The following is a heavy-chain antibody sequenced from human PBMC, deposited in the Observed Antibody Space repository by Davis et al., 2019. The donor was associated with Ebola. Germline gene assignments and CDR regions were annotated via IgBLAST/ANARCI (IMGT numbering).Heavy chain of an antibody. J-gene: IGHJ6*03. Sequence: ASVKVSCKASGGTFSSYAISWVRQAPGQGLEWMGWISAYNGNTNYAQKLQGRVTMTTDTSTSTAYMELRSLRSDDTAVYYCARDGSIFGVNYYYYYMDVWGKGTTVTVSS. CDR3: ARDGSIFGVNYYYYYMDV. CDR1: GGTFSSYA. CDR2: ISAYNGNT. D-gene: IGHD3-3*01. V-gene: IGHV1-18*01.